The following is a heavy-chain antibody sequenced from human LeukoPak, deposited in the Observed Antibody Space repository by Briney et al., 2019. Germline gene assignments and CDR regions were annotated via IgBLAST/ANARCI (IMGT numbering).Heavy chain of an antibody. D-gene: IGHD3-10*01. CDR1: GFTFSSYA. CDR3: VRLHYGSGTDNWFDP. V-gene: IGHV3-23*01. J-gene: IGHJ5*02. Sequence: PGGSLRLSCAASGFTFSSYAMSWVRQAPGKGLEWVSTININGATTFYADSVKGRFTVSRDNSRNTLFLQMNSLRAEDTAIYFCVRLHYGSGTDNWFDPWGQGTLATVSS. CDR2: ININGATT.